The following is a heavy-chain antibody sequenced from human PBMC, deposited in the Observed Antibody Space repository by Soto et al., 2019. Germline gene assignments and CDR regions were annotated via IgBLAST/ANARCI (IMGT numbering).Heavy chain of an antibody. V-gene: IGHV1-69*12. Sequence: QVQLVQSGAEVKKPGSSVKVSCKASGGTFSSYAIDWVRQAPGQGLEWMGGIIPIFGTADYAQKFQGRVTSTADESTSTAYMALSRLRSEDTAVYSCARGQTGGGWGYYFDYWGQGTLVTVSS. CDR1: GGTFSSYA. CDR3: ARGQTGGGWGYYFDY. J-gene: IGHJ4*02. D-gene: IGHD3-16*01. CDR2: IIPIFGTA.